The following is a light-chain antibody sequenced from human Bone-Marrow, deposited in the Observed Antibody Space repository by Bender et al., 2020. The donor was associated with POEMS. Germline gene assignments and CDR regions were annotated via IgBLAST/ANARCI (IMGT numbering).Light chain of an antibody. V-gene: IGLV6-57*02. J-gene: IGLJ3*02. CDR1: SGSIVSNY. CDR3: QSSDRSLWV. CDR2: QNN. Sequence: NLMLSQPHSVSESPGKTVSISCTGSSGSIVSNYVQWYQQRPGSAPTTVIYQNNPRPSGVPDRFFCCFDASSTSASLTISGLKTEDEADYYCQSSDRSLWVLGGGTTLTVL.